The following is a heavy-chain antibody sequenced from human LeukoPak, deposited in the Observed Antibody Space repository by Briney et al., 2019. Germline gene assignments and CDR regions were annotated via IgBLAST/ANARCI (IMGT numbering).Heavy chain of an antibody. CDR3: VKDLFSGRYRFDY. D-gene: IGHD1-26*01. CDR1: GFTFSSSE. Sequence: QPGGSLRLSCAVSGFTFSSSEMNWVRQAPEKGLEWVSTISGNGGSGGSTYYTDSVKGRFTISRDNSKNTLFLQMNSLTAEDTALYYCVKDLFSGRYRFDYWGQGTRVTVSS. V-gene: IGHV3-23*01. CDR2: ISGNGGSGGST. J-gene: IGHJ4*02.